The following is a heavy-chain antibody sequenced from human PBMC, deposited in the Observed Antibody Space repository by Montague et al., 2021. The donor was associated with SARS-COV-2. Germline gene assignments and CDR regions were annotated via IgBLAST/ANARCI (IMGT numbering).Heavy chain of an antibody. Sequence: SETLSLTCTVSGGSISSYYWSWIRQPPGKGLEWIGYIYYSGSTNYNPSLKSRVTISVDTSKNQLSLKLSSVTAADTAVYYCATLPSSITIFGVVQGYYFDDWGQGTLVTVSS. J-gene: IGHJ4*02. CDR3: ATLPSSITIFGVVQGYYFDD. D-gene: IGHD3-3*01. V-gene: IGHV4-59*08. CDR2: IYYSGST. CDR1: GGSISSYY.